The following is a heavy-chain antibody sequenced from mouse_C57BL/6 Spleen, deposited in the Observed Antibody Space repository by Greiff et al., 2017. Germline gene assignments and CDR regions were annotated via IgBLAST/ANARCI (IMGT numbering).Heavy chain of an antibody. D-gene: IGHD1-1*01. CDR3: AIYYYGRAMDY. CDR1: GFSLTSYG. V-gene: IGHV2-2*01. CDR2: IWSGGST. J-gene: IGHJ4*01. Sequence: VHLVESGPGLVQPSQSLSITCTVSGFSLTSYGVHWVRQSPGKGLEWLGVIWSGGSTDYNAAFISRLSISKDNSKSQVFFKMNSLQADDTAIYYCAIYYYGRAMDYWGQGTSVTVSS.